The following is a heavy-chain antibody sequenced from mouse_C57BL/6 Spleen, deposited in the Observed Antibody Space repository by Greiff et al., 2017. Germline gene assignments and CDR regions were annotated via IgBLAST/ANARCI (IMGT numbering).Heavy chain of an antibody. J-gene: IGHJ1*03. V-gene: IGHV1-64*01. D-gene: IGHD2-3*01. CDR2: IHPNSGST. Sequence: QVQLQQPGAELVKPGASVKLSCKASGYTFTSYWMHWVKQRPGHGLEWIGMIHPNSGSTNYNEKFKSKATLTVDKSSSTAYMQLSSLTSEDSAVYYCARDGYYGGPGYFDVWGTGTTVTVSS. CDR3: ARDGYYGGPGYFDV. CDR1: GYTFTSYW.